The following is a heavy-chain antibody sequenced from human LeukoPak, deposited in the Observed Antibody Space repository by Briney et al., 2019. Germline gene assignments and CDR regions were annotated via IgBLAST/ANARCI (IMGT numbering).Heavy chain of an antibody. D-gene: IGHD4-17*01. CDR2: IYSGGTI. CDR1: GFTVSSNY. J-gene: IGHJ4*02. Sequence: GGSLRLSCAASGFTVSSNYMSWVRQAPGKGLEWVSVIYSGGTIYYADSVKGRFTISRDNAKNSLYLQMNSLRAEDTAVYYCARENYGDYYFDYWGQGTLVTVSS. V-gene: IGHV3-66*01. CDR3: ARENYGDYYFDY.